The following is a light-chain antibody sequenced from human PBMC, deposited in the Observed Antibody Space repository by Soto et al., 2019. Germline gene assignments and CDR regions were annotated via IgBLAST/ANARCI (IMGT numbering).Light chain of an antibody. CDR2: WAS. J-gene: IGKJ3*01. Sequence: DIVMTQSPDSLAVSLGERATINCKSSQTVLYSSNNKNYLAWYQQKPGQPPKLLIYWASTRESGVPDRFSGSGSGTDFTLTISSLQAEDVAVYYCQQYYSTPFTSGPGTTVDIK. CDR3: QQYYSTPFT. CDR1: QTVLYSSNNKNY. V-gene: IGKV4-1*01.